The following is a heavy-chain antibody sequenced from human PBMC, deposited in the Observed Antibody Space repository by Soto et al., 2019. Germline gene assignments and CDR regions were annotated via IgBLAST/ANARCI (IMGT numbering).Heavy chain of an antibody. CDR3: ARCIAARRGAYYYYGMDV. J-gene: IGHJ6*02. CDR1: GFTFSSYA. CDR2: ISGSGGST. D-gene: IGHD6-25*01. V-gene: IGHV3-23*01. Sequence: GSLRLSCAASGFTFSSYAMSWVRQAPGKGLEWVSAISGSGGSTYYADSVKGRFTISRDNSKNTLYLQMNSLRAEDTAVYYCARCIAARRGAYYYYGMDVWGQGTTVTVSS.